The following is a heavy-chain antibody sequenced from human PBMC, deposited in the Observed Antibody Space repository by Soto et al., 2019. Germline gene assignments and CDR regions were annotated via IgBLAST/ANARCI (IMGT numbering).Heavy chain of an antibody. CDR3: ARDSSGVTTYFDS. Sequence: QVQLVESVGGVVQPGRSLRLSCAASGFSFRSHGMHWVRQAPGKGLEWVAVIWYDGSKKYYADSVKGRFTISRDNSKNTLYLEMNSLRAEDTAVYYCARDSSGVTTYFDSWGQGSLVTVSS. CDR2: IWYDGSKK. V-gene: IGHV3-33*01. J-gene: IGHJ4*02. CDR1: GFSFRSHG. D-gene: IGHD4-17*01.